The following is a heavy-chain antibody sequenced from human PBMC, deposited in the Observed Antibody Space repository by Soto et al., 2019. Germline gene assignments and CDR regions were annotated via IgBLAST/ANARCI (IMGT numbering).Heavy chain of an antibody. CDR3: AKPPDYNWNDY. Sequence: PGGSLRLSCAASGFTFSSYAMHWVRQAPGKGLEWVAVISYDGSNKYYADSVKGRFTISRDNSKNTLYLQMNNLRAEDTAVYYCAKPPDYNWNDYWGQGTPVTVSS. CDR2: ISYDGSNK. J-gene: IGHJ4*02. CDR1: GFTFSSYA. V-gene: IGHV3-30-3*02. D-gene: IGHD1-20*01.